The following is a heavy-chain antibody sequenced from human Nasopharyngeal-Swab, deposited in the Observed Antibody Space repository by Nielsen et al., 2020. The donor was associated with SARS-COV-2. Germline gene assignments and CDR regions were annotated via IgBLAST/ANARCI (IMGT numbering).Heavy chain of an antibody. V-gene: IGHV1-46*01. Sequence: ASVTVSCKASGYTFTSYYMHWVRQAPGQGLEWMGIINPSGGSTSYAQKFQGRVTMTRDTSTSTVYMELSSLRSEDTAVYYCARATYYDFWSGYYTALGGMDVWGQGTTVTASS. CDR2: INPSGGST. CDR3: ARATYYDFWSGYYTALGGMDV. CDR1: GYTFTSYY. D-gene: IGHD3-3*01. J-gene: IGHJ6*02.